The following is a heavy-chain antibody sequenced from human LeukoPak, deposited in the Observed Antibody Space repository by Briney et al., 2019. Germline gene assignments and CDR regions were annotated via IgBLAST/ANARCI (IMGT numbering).Heavy chain of an antibody. V-gene: IGHV4-38-2*01. J-gene: IGHJ4*02. CDR1: GYSISSGYY. CDR3: ARAEWLPNKMFDY. Sequence: SETLSLTCAVSGYSISSGYYWGWIRQPPGKGLEWIGSTYHSGSTYYNPSLKSRVTISVDTSKNQFSLKLSSVTAADTAVYYCARAEWLPNKMFDYWGQGTLVTVSS. CDR2: TYHSGST. D-gene: IGHD5-12*01.